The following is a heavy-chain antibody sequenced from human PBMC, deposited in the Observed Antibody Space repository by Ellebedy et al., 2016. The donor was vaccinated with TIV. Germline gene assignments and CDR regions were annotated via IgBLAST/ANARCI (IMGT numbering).Heavy chain of an antibody. Sequence: ASVKVSXXASGYTFTSYGISWVRQAPGQGLEWMGWISAYNGNTNYAQKLQGRVTMTTDTSTSTAYMELRSLRSDDTAVYYCARVGSGDCSGGSCSQWSAAFDIWGQGTMVTVSS. CDR2: ISAYNGNT. CDR3: ARVGSGDCSGGSCSQWSAAFDI. CDR1: GYTFTSYG. V-gene: IGHV1-18*04. J-gene: IGHJ3*02. D-gene: IGHD2-15*01.